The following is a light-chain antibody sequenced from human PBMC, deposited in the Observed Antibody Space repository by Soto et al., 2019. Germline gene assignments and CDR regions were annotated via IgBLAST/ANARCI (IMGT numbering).Light chain of an antibody. CDR3: QQTYNTPRT. CDR1: QSISTY. V-gene: IGKV1-39*01. J-gene: IGKJ1*01. Sequence: DIQMTQSPSSLSASVGDRVTITCRASQSISTYLNWYQQKPGKAPNLLIFAASSLLSGVPSRFSGSVSGTDFTLTISSLQPEDFATYYCQQTYNTPRTFGQGTKVEIK. CDR2: AAS.